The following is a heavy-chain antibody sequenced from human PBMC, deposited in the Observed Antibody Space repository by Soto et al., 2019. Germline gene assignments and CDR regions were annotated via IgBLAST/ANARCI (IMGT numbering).Heavy chain of an antibody. CDR3: ARGAVTPDS. CDR1: GFTFDSFA. D-gene: IGHD3-10*01. Sequence: EVQLLESGGGLEQPGGSLRLSCAASGFTFDSFAMTWVHQAPGKGLEWVSAISASGGSTYYADSVKGRFTISRDSSKNTLYLQMNSLRAEDTAVYYCARGAVTPDSWGQGTLVTVSS. CDR2: ISASGGST. J-gene: IGHJ4*02. V-gene: IGHV3-23*01.